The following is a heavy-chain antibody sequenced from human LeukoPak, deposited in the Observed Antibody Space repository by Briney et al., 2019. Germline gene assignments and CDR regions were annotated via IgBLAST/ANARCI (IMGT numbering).Heavy chain of an antibody. CDR3: ARRSLAVADDY. D-gene: IGHD6-19*01. V-gene: IGHV4-61*02. CDR2: IYTSGST. CDR1: GGSISSGSYY. J-gene: IGHJ4*02. Sequence: SQTLSLTCTVSGGSISSGSYYWNWIRQPAGKGLEWIGRIYTSGSTNYNPSLKSRVTISVDTSKNQFSLKLSSVTAADTAVYYCARRSLAVADDYWGQGTLVTVSS.